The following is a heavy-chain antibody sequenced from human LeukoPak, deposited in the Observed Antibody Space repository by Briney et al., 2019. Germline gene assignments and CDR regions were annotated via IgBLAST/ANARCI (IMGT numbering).Heavy chain of an antibody. CDR3: ARVSPPETGHYYGMDV. J-gene: IGHJ6*02. Sequence: GGSLRLSCAASGFTVSSNYMSWVRQAPGKGLEWVSVIYSGGSTYYADSVKGRFTISRDNAKNSLYLQMNSLRAEDTAVYYCARVSPPETGHYYGMDVWGQGTTVTVPS. CDR1: GFTVSSNY. CDR2: IYSGGST. V-gene: IGHV3-53*01. D-gene: IGHD3-10*01.